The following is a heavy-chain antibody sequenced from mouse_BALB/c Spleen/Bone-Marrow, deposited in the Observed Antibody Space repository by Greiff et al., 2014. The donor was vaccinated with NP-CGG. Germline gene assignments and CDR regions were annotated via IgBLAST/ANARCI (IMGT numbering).Heavy chain of an antibody. CDR1: GFNIKDTY. CDR2: TDPANGNT. D-gene: IGHD1-1*01. CDR3: APYCYGSSQFAY. Sequence: EVQLQQSGAELVKPGASVKLSCTASGFNIKDTYMHRVKQRPEQGLEWIGRTDPANGNTKYDPKFQGKATITADTSSNTAYLQLSILTSEDTAVYYCAPYCYGSSQFAYWGQGTLVTVSA. J-gene: IGHJ3*01. V-gene: IGHV14-3*02.